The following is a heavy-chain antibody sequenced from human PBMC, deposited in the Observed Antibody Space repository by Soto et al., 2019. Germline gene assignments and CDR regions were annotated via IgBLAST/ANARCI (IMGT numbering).Heavy chain of an antibody. CDR1: GGSISSYY. J-gene: IGHJ5*01. Sequence: QVQLQESGPGLVKPSETLSLTCTVSGGSISSYYWSWIRQPPGKGLELIGFIFYSGSTSYNPSLKSRVTISIDRSEYQFSLKLNSVSAADTAVYYCASMIGDPVLSFDSWGQGTLVAVSS. D-gene: IGHD3-10*02. V-gene: IGHV4-59*01. CDR2: IFYSGST. CDR3: ASMIGDPVLSFDS.